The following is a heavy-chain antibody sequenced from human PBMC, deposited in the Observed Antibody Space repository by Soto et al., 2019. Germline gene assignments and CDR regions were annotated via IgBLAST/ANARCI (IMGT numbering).Heavy chain of an antibody. CDR3: ARDRPRGGGSPDYNWFDP. J-gene: IGHJ5*02. CDR1: GFTFSSYS. V-gene: IGHV3-21*01. D-gene: IGHD2-15*01. CDR2: ISSSSSYI. Sequence: GGSLRLSXAASGFTFSSYSMNWVRQAPGKGLEWVSSISSSSSYIYYADSVKGRFTISRDNAKNSLYLQMNSLRAEDTAVYYCARDRPRGGGSPDYNWFDPWGQGTLVTVSS.